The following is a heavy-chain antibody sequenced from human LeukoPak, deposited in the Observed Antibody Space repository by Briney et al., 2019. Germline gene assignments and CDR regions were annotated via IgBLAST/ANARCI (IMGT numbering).Heavy chain of an antibody. CDR3: ARDFIVVVPAAIDY. V-gene: IGHV3-30*02. J-gene: IGHJ4*02. CDR2: IRYDGSNK. CDR1: GFTFSSYG. Sequence: PGGSLRLSCAAPGFTFSSYGMHWVRQAPGKGLEWVAFIRYDGSNKCYADSVKGRFTISRDNSKNTLYLQMNSLRAEDTAVYYCARDFIVVVPAAIDYWGQGTLVTVSS. D-gene: IGHD2-2*01.